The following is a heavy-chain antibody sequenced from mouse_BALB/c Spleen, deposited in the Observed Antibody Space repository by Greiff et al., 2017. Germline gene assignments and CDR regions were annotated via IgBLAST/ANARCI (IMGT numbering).Heavy chain of an antibody. D-gene: IGHD2-1*01. CDR2: IWAGGST. CDR1: GFSLTSYG. J-gene: IGHJ4*01. V-gene: IGHV2-9*02. CDR3: ARFYGNFLYYYAMDY. Sequence: VKLMESGPGLVAPSQSLSITCTVSGFSLTSYGVHWVRQPPGKGLEWLGVIWAGGSTNYNSALMSRLSISKDNSKSQVFLKMNSLQTDDTAMYYCARFYGNFLYYYAMDYWGQGTSVTVSS.